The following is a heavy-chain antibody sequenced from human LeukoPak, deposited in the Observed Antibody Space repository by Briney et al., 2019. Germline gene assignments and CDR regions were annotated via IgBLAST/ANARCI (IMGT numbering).Heavy chain of an antibody. D-gene: IGHD3-16*02. Sequence: SETLSLTCTVSGGSICTYYWSWVRQSPGTGLEWIGYIYVTGTRYNPYLQSRVTISLDRSRNHFFLKMTSVTAADTAVYYCARHIGGGIEDMDVWGRGTKVTVSS. V-gene: IGHV4-59*08. CDR3: ARHIGGGIEDMDV. CDR2: IYVTGT. CDR1: GGSICTYY. J-gene: IGHJ6*03.